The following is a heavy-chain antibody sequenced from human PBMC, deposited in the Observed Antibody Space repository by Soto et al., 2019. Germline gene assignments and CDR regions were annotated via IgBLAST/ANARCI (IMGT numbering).Heavy chain of an antibody. CDR3: AKGGGYCSSTSCYFYY. CDR2: ISGSGGST. D-gene: IGHD2-2*01. V-gene: IGHV3-23*01. Sequence: EVQLLESGGGLVQPGGSLRLSCAASGFTFSSYAMSWVRQAPGKGLEWVSAISGSGGSTYYADSVKGRFTIPRDNSKNTLYLQMNSLRAEDTAVYYCAKGGGYCSSTSCYFYYWGQGTLVTVSS. J-gene: IGHJ4*02. CDR1: GFTFSSYA.